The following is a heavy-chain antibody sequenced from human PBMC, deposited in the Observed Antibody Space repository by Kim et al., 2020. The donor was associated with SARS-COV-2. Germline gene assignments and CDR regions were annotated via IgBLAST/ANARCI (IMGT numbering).Heavy chain of an antibody. D-gene: IGHD6-19*01. CDR3: ARGSVAAGYYGMDV. V-gene: IGHV4-34*01. Sequence: NPSLRGRVTISVDTSKNQFSLKLSSVTAADTAVYYCARGSVAAGYYGMDVWGQGTTVTVSS. J-gene: IGHJ6*02.